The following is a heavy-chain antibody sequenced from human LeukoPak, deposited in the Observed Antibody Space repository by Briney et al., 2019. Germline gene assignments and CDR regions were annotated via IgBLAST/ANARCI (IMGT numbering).Heavy chain of an antibody. Sequence: GASVKVSCKASGYTFTAYYMHWVRQAPGQGLEWMGWINSNSGGTNYAQKFQGRVTMTRDTSISTAYMELSRPRSDDTAVYYCARDPRYCRAGSCYFGVLYYFDYWGQGTLVTVSS. CDR3: ARDPRYCRAGSCYFGVLYYFDY. V-gene: IGHV1-2*02. D-gene: IGHD2-15*01. CDR1: GYTFTAYY. CDR2: INSNSGGT. J-gene: IGHJ4*02.